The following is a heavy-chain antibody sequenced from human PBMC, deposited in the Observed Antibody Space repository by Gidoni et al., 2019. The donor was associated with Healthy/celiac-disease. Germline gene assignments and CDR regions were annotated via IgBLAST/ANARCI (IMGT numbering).Heavy chain of an antibody. CDR3: AKKIGIAARRGYFDY. CDR2: ISYDGSNK. J-gene: IGHJ4*02. Sequence: QVQLVESGGGVVQPGRSLRLSCAASGFTFSSYGMHWVRQAPGKGLEWVAVISYDGSNKYYADSVKGRFTISRDNSKNTLYLQMNSLRAEDTAVYYCAKKIGIAARRGYFDYWGQGTLVTVSS. V-gene: IGHV3-30*18. CDR1: GFTFSSYG. D-gene: IGHD6-6*01.